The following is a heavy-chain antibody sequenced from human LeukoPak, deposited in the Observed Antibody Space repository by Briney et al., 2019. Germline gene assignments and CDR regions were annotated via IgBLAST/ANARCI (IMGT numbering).Heavy chain of an antibody. CDR3: ARAARQGYYYYYMDV. CDR1: GGSISSYY. V-gene: IGHV4-59*01. Sequence: PSETLSLTCTVSGGSISSYYRSWIRQPPGKGLEWIGYIYYSGSTNYNPSLKSRVTISVDTSKNQFSLKLSSVTAADTAVYYCARAARQGYYYYYMDVWGKGTTVTVSS. CDR2: IYYSGST. J-gene: IGHJ6*03. D-gene: IGHD6-6*01.